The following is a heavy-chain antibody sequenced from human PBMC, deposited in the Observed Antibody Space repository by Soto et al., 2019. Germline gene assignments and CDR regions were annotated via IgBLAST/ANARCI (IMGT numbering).Heavy chain of an antibody. CDR1: GFTFSSYA. Sequence: QVQLVESGGGVVQPGRSLRLSCEASGFTFSSYAMHWVRQAPGKGLEWVAVISYDGSNKYYADSVKGRFTISRDNSKNTLYLQMNSLRAEDTAVYYCARDHVVVAATFRASYYGMDVWGQGTTVTVSS. CDR3: ARDHVVVAATFRASYYGMDV. V-gene: IGHV3-30-3*01. D-gene: IGHD2-15*01. J-gene: IGHJ6*02. CDR2: ISYDGSNK.